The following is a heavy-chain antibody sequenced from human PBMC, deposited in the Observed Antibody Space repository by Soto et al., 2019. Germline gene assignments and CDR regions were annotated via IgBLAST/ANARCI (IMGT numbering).Heavy chain of an antibody. D-gene: IGHD6-13*01. J-gene: IGHJ4*02. CDR2: IYPGDHET. V-gene: IGHV5-51*01. CDR3: ARSPRSSPYFDY. Sequence: GESLKISCQSSGYTFSNFWIGWVRQLPGKGLEWMGIIYPGDHETRYSPSFHGKVTISADRSINTAYLQWNSLEASDTAFYFCARSPRSSPYFDYWGQGALVTAPQ. CDR1: GYTFSNFW.